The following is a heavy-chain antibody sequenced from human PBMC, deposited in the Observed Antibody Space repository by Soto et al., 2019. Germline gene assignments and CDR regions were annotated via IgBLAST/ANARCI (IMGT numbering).Heavy chain of an antibody. CDR2: IYYSGST. D-gene: IGHD2-15*01. V-gene: IGHV4-59*08. CDR3: ARHGGYCSGGSCYYYYYYYMDV. CDR1: GGSISSYY. J-gene: IGHJ6*03. Sequence: SETLSLTCTVSGGSISSYYWSWIRQPPGKGLEWIGYIYYSGSTNYNPSLKSRVTISVDTSKNQFSLKLSSVTAADTAVYYCARHGGYCSGGSCYYYYYYYMDVWGKGTTVTVSS.